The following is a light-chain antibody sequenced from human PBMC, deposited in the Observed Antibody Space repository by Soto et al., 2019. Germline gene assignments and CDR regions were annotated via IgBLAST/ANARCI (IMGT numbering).Light chain of an antibody. CDR1: QSVSSGY. J-gene: IGKJ1*01. CDR3: QQYNNWPWT. Sequence: DIVLTQSPATLYLSPGVRSTLSCRARQSVSSGYLAWYQQRPGQAPRLLIYGASTRATGIPDRFSGSGSGTDFTLTISSLQSEDLAVYYCQQYNNWPWTFGQGTKVDIK. V-gene: IGKV3D-15*01. CDR2: GAS.